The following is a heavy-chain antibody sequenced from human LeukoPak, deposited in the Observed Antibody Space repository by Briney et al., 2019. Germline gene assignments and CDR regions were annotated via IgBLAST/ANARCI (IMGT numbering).Heavy chain of an antibody. CDR3: ARGYSSSPLVTRYYYYGMDV. CDR1: GYTFTSYD. Sequence: ASVKVSCKASGYTFTSYDTNWVRQATGQGLEWMGWMNPNSGNTGYAQKFQGRVTMTRNTSISTAYMELSSLRSEDTAVYYCARGYSSSPLVTRYYYYGMDVWGQGTTVTVSS. V-gene: IGHV1-8*01. J-gene: IGHJ6*02. CDR2: MNPNSGNT. D-gene: IGHD6-6*01.